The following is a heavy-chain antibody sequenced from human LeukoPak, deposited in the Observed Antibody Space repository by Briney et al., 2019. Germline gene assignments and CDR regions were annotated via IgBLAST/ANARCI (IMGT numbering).Heavy chain of an antibody. CDR3: ARDRYGDYAVDY. D-gene: IGHD4-17*01. J-gene: IGHJ4*02. CDR1: GSTFTTYT. V-gene: IGHV3-21*01. CDR2: ITSSSYI. Sequence: GGSLRLSCAASGSTFTTYTMNWVRQAPGEGLEWVSSITSSSYIHYADSVRGRFTISRDNAKNSLYLQMSSLRAEDTAVYYCARDRYGDYAVDYWGQGTLVTVSS.